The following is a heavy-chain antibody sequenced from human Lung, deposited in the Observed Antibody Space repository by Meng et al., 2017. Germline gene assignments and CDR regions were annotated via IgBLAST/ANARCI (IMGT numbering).Heavy chain of an antibody. Sequence: QVPLQQWGAGLFEPSETLSLTCVVSGGSLSDYYWSWIRQPPGKGLEWIGEINHSGSTNYNPSLESRATISVDTSQNNLSLKLSSVTAADSAVYYCARGPTTMAHDFDYWGQGTLVTVSS. CDR3: ARGPTTMAHDFDY. CDR1: GGSLSDYY. CDR2: INHSGST. J-gene: IGHJ4*02. V-gene: IGHV4-34*01. D-gene: IGHD4-11*01.